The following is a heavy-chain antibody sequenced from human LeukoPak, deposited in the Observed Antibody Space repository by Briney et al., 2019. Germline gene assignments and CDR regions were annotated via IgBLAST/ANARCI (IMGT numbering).Heavy chain of an antibody. CDR1: GFTFSSYA. CDR3: ARGAPERISSSTNYYFDY. V-gene: IGHV3-30-3*01. D-gene: IGHD6-6*01. Sequence: GGSLRLSCAASGFTFSSYAMYWVRQAPGKGLEWVAVISYDGNNKYYADSVKGRFTISRDDSKNTLSLQMNSLRAEDTAVYYCARGAPERISSSTNYYFDYWGLGTLVTVSS. J-gene: IGHJ4*02. CDR2: ISYDGNNK.